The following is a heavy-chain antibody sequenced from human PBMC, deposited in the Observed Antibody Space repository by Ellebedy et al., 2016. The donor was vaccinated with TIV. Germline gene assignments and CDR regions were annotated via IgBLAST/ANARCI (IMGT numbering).Heavy chain of an antibody. CDR3: ARDIRPPGFSSSDFDY. V-gene: IGHV3-23*01. Sequence: GESLKISXAASGFTFSSYAMTWVRQAPGKGLEWVSGIGDTAHNTYYTDSVRDRFTISRDNSKNTLYLQMNSLRAEDTAVYYCARDIRPPGFSSSDFDYWGQGTLVTVSS. J-gene: IGHJ4*02. CDR2: IGDTAHNT. D-gene: IGHD1-14*01. CDR1: GFTFSSYA.